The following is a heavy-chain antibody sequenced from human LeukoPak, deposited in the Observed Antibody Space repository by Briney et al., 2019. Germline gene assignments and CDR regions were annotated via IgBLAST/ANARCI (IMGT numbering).Heavy chain of an antibody. CDR3: ARDYDFWSDDRSYYYYAMDL. D-gene: IGHD3-3*01. Sequence: GRSLRLSCAASGFSFSSYAMHWVRQAPGKGLEWVAFISFDGTSNYYADSVRGRFSISRDSSTNTLYLQMNSLRAEDTAVYYCARDYDFWSDDRSYYYYAMDLWGQGTTVSVSS. CDR2: ISFDGTSN. J-gene: IGHJ6*02. CDR1: GFSFSSYA. V-gene: IGHV3-30-3*01.